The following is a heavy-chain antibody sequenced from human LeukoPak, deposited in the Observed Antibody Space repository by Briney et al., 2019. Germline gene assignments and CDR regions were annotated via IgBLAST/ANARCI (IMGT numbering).Heavy chain of an antibody. J-gene: IGHJ5*02. V-gene: IGHV3-48*01. CDR1: GFTFSSYS. CDR3: ARDGWFGDYNWFDP. Sequence: GGSLRLSCAASGFTFSSYSMNWVRQAPGKGLEWVSYISSSSSTIYYADSVKGRFTISRDNAKNSLCLQMNSLRAEDTAMYYCARDGWFGDYNWFDPWGQGTLVTVSS. CDR2: ISSSSSTI. D-gene: IGHD3-10*01.